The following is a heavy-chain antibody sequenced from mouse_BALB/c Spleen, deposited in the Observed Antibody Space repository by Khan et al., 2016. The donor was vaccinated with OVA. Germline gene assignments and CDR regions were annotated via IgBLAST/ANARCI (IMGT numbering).Heavy chain of an antibody. V-gene: IGHV5-6-3*01. J-gene: IGHJ2*01. Sequence: EVELVESGGGLVQPGGSLKLSCAASGFTFSSYGMSWVRQTPDKRLALVATINTNVGSTYYPDSVKGRFTISRDNAKNTLYLQMSSLKSEDTAMYYCARMGIIYYGNYAYYFDYWGQGTTLTVSS. D-gene: IGHD2-1*01. CDR1: GFTFSSYG. CDR2: INTNVGST. CDR3: ARMGIIYYGNYAYYFDY.